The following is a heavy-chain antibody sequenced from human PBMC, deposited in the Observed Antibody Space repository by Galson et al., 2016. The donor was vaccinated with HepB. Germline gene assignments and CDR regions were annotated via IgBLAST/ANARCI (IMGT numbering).Heavy chain of an antibody. J-gene: IGHJ6*02. V-gene: IGHV3-66*01. Sequence: SLRLSCAASGFAVSDNYMSWVRQAPGKGLEWVSVIYRGGFTYYADSVKGRFTISRDNSENTLYLQMNSLRAEDTAVYYCVREDYGDDRVYYYYYGMDVWGQGTTVTVSS. D-gene: IGHD4-17*01. CDR3: VREDYGDDRVYYYYYGMDV. CDR1: GFAVSDNY. CDR2: IYRGGFT.